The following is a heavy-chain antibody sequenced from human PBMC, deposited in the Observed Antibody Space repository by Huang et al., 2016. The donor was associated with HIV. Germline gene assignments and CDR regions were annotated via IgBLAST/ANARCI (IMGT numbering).Heavy chain of an antibody. CDR3: ASLYNSKIDY. Sequence: EVQLLESGGGLVQPGGSLRLSCVASGVTFGTYAVTWVRPAPGVGLVWISSISGRGAGTYYGDSVEGRFTSSRDNSTNTLYLKRNSLRAEDTAVYYCASLYNSKIDYWGQGALVTVSS. D-gene: IGHD4-4*01. CDR2: ISGRGAGT. CDR1: GVTFGTYA. V-gene: IGHV3-23*01. J-gene: IGHJ4*02.